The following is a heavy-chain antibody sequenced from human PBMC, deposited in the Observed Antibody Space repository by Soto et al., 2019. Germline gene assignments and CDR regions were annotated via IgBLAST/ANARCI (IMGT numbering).Heavy chain of an antibody. V-gene: IGHV4-31*01. J-gene: IGHJ4*02. CDR3: AGGGGYDQVTEFDY. D-gene: IGHD5-12*01. CDR1: GGSISSGGYY. CDR2: IYYSGST. Sequence: QVQLQESGPGLVKPSQTLSLTCTVSGGSISSGGYYWSWIRQHPGKGLEWIGYIYYSGSTYYNPSLKRLVTISVDTSKTRFSLKLSSVTAADTAVYYCAGGGGYDQVTEFDYWGQGTLVTVSS.